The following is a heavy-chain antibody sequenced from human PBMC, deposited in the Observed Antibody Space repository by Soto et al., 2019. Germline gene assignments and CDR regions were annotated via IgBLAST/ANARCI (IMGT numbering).Heavy chain of an antibody. CDR1: GHMFVGYA. Sequence: QVQMVQSGAEVKNPGASVKMSCKASGHMFVGYAVTWVRQAPGQGLEWMGWISPTGDTQYARKFECRHTLTTDTSTSTAQLELKSLRSDDTAVYFCARDGHSQPYGSQDARFFDIWGQGTLVTVSS. D-gene: IGHD1-26*01. V-gene: IGHV1-18*01. CDR3: ARDGHSQPYGSQDARFFDI. CDR2: ISPTGDT. J-gene: IGHJ4*02.